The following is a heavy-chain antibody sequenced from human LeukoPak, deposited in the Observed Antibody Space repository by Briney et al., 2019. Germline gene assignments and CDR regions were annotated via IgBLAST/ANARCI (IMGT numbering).Heavy chain of an antibody. Sequence: PGGSLRLSCAASGFTFSSYAMSWVRQAPGKGLERVSAISGSGGSTYYADSVKGRFTISRDNSKNTLYLQMNSLRAEDTAVYYCAKAPGYSSGWYHDWGQGTLVTVSS. CDR1: GFTFSSYA. J-gene: IGHJ4*02. D-gene: IGHD6-19*01. CDR2: ISGSGGST. CDR3: AKAPGYSSGWYHD. V-gene: IGHV3-23*01.